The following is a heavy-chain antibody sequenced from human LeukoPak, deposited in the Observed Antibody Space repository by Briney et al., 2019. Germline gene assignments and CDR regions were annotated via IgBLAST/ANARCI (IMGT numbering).Heavy chain of an antibody. V-gene: IGHV3-23*01. J-gene: IGHJ6*02. Sequence: PGGSLRLSCAASGFTFSSYAMSWVRQAPGKGLEWVSAISGSGGSTYYADSVRGRFTISRDNSKNTLYLQMNSLRAEDTAVYYCAKGDCSGGSCYSFYYGMDVWGQGTTVTVSS. CDR3: AKGDCSGGSCYSFYYGMDV. CDR1: GFTFSSYA. CDR2: ISGSGGST. D-gene: IGHD2-15*01.